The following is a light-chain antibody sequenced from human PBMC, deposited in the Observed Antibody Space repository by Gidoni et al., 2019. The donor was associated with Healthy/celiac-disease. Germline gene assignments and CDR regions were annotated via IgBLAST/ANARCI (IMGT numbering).Light chain of an antibody. CDR1: QDLSNY. J-gene: IGKJ4*01. CDR3: QQYDNLPRSA. CDR2: DAS. V-gene: IGKV1-33*01. Sequence: DIQMTQSPSSLSASVGDRVTITCQPSQDLSNYLNWYQQKPGKAPKLLIYDASNLETGVPSRFSGSGSGTDFTFTISSLQPEDIATYYCQQYDNLPRSAFXGXTKVEIK.